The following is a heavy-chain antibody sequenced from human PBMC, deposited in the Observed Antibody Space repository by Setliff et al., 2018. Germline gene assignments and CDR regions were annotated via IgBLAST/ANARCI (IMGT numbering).Heavy chain of an antibody. J-gene: IGHJ5*02. CDR2: ISHSGST. V-gene: IGHV4-34*10. CDR1: GGSFNVYF. Sequence: SETLSLTCAVYGGSFNVYFWSWIRQPPGKGLEWIGEISHSGSTNYNPSLKSRVTMSVDTSKKRFSLMLRSVTAADTAIYYCARYNSSAACFDLWGPGTLVTVSS. CDR3: ARYNSSAACFDL. D-gene: IGHD2-21*01.